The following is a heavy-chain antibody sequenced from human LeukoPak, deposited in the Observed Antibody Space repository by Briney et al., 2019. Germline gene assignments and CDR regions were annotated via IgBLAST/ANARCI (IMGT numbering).Heavy chain of an antibody. Sequence: PSGTLSLTCTVSGGSISSYYWSWIRQPPGKGLEWIGYIYYSGSTNYNPSLKSRVTISVDTSKNQLSLKLSTVTAADTAVYYCASPDGYNSPWGQGTLVTVSS. D-gene: IGHD5-24*01. CDR2: IYYSGST. CDR3: ASPDGYNSP. CDR1: GGSISSYY. V-gene: IGHV4-59*01. J-gene: IGHJ5*02.